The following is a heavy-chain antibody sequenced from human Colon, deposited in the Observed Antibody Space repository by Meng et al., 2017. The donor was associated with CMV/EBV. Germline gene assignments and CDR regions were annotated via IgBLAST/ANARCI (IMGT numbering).Heavy chain of an antibody. D-gene: IGHD6-13*01. CDR1: GGSFSGYY. CDR2: INHSGST. CDR3: ARDSSWYPWFDP. Sequence: SETLSLTCAVYGGSFSGYYWSWIRQPPGKGLGWIGEINHSGSTNYNPSLKSRVTISVDTSKNQFSLKLSSVTAADTAVYYCARDSSWYPWFDPWGQGTLVTVSS. J-gene: IGHJ5*02. V-gene: IGHV4-34*01.